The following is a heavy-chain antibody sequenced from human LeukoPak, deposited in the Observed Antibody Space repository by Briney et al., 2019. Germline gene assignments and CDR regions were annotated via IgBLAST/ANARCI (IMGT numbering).Heavy chain of an antibody. V-gene: IGHV4-4*08. CDR1: GGSISGYF. D-gene: IGHD2-2*01. CDR2: INTSGRT. Sequence: SETLSLICTVSGGSISGYFWSWIRQSPGKGLEWIAYINTSGRTNYNPSLESRATISGDTSKNQLSLKLSSVTAADTAVYYCAGGRGVVPAAINYYYYYMDVWGKGTTVTVSS. J-gene: IGHJ6*03. CDR3: AGGRGVVPAAINYYYYYMDV.